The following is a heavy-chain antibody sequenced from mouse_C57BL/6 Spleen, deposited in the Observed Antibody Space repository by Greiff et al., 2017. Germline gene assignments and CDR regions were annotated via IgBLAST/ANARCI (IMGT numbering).Heavy chain of an antibody. CDR3: ARSLITTVVLDY. CDR1: GFNIKDYY. CDR2: IDPEDGAT. V-gene: IGHV14-2*01. Sequence: VQLKESGAELVKPGASVKLSCTASGFNIKDYYMHWVKQRTEQGLEWIGRIDPEDGATKYAPKFQGKATITADTSSNTAYLQLSSLTSEDTAVYYCARSLITTVVLDYWGQGTTLTVSS. D-gene: IGHD1-1*01. J-gene: IGHJ2*01.